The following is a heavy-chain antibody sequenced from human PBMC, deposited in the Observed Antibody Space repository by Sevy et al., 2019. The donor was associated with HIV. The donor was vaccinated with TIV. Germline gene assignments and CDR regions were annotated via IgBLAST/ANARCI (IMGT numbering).Heavy chain of an antibody. CDR1: GFTFSSYA. Sequence: GGSLRLSCSASGFTFSSYAMHWVRQAPGKGLQYVSVISSNGGSTYYADSVKGRFTISRDNSKNTLYLQMSSLGAEDTAVYYCATGFLEWLSYFDNWGQGTLVTVSS. V-gene: IGHV3-64D*06. D-gene: IGHD3-3*01. CDR2: ISSNGGST. CDR3: ATGFLEWLSYFDN. J-gene: IGHJ4*02.